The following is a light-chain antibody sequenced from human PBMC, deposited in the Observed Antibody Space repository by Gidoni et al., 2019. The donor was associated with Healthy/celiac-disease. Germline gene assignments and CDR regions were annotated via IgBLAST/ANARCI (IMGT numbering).Light chain of an antibody. CDR1: QRVSSN. CDR2: GAS. J-gene: IGKJ4*01. CDR3: QQYNNWPLLT. Sequence: EIVMTQSPATLSVSPGERATLSCRASQRVSSNLAWYQQKPGQAPRLLIYGASTRATGIPARFSGSGSGTEFTLTISSLQSEDFAVYYCQQYNNWPLLTFGGXTKVEIK. V-gene: IGKV3-15*01.